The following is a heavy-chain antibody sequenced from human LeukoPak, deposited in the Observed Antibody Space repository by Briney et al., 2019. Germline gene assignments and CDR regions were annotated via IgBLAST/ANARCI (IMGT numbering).Heavy chain of an antibody. CDR1: GGSISSSSYY. D-gene: IGHD1-26*01. CDR3: ARDQWGGDFDY. Sequence: SETLSLTCTVSGGSISSSSYYWGWIRQPPGKGLEWIGSIYYSGSTYYNPSLKSRVTISVDTSKNQFSLKLSSVTAADTAVYYCARDQWGGDFDYWGQGTLVTASS. V-gene: IGHV4-39*07. CDR2: IYYSGST. J-gene: IGHJ4*02.